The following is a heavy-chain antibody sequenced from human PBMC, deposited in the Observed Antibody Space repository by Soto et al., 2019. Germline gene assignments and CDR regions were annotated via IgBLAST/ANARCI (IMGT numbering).Heavy chain of an antibody. D-gene: IGHD4-4*01. CDR2: IDPSDSYT. V-gene: IGHV5-10-1*01. Sequence: LGESLKISCKGSGYSFTSYWISWVRQMPGKGLEWMGRIDPSDSYTNYSPSFQGHVTISADKSISTAYLQWSSLKASDTAMYYCARATVTTGRALYYYYGMDVWGQGTTVTVSS. CDR1: GYSFTSYW. J-gene: IGHJ6*02. CDR3: ARATVTTGRALYYYYGMDV.